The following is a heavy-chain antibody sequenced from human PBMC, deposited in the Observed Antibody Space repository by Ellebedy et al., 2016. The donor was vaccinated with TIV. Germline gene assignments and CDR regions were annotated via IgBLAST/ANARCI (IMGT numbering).Heavy chain of an antibody. CDR1: GFTFSSYW. Sequence: GESLKISXAASGFTFSSYWMSWVRQAPGKGLEWVANIKQDGSEKYYVDSVKGRFTISRDNAKNSLYLQMNSLRAEDTAVYYCAREWTDSSGWYRAAQDYYYYGMDVWGQGTTVTVSS. D-gene: IGHD6-19*01. V-gene: IGHV3-7*03. CDR2: IKQDGSEK. J-gene: IGHJ6*02. CDR3: AREWTDSSGWYRAAQDYYYYGMDV.